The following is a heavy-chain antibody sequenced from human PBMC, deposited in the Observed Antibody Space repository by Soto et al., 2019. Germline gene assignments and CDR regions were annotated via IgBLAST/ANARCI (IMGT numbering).Heavy chain of an antibody. CDR3: ARGERGYCSGGSCYSYYYYGMDV. J-gene: IGHJ6*02. CDR2: INSDGSST. V-gene: IGHV3-74*01. D-gene: IGHD2-15*01. CDR1: GFTFSSYW. Sequence: PGGSLRLSXAASGFTFSSYWMHWVRQAPGKGLVWVSRINSDGSSTSYADSVKGRFTISRDNAKNTLYLQMNSLRAEDTAVYYCARGERGYCSGGSCYSYYYYGMDVWGQGTTVTVSS.